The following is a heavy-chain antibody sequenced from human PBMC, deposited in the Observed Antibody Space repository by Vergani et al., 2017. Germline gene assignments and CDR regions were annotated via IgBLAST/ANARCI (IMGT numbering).Heavy chain of an antibody. CDR3: ARLSYDTTPYLQGGYDC. D-gene: IGHD3-22*01. V-gene: IGHV3-23*01. J-gene: IGHJ4*02. Sequence: EVQLLQSGAGVIQPGGSVRLSCAASGFTFSACPMTWVRQAPGKGLGWVSAISARYPSTYYADSVKGRFTISRDNSKNMLYLQMNSLRAEDTAVYYCARLSYDTTPYLQGGYDCWGQGTLVSVSS. CDR1: GFTFSACP. CDR2: ISARYPST.